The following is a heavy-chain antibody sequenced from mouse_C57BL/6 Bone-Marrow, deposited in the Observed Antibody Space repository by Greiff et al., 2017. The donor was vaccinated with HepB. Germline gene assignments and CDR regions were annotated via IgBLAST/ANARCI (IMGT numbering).Heavy chain of an antibody. J-gene: IGHJ3*01. CDR3: ARKPLYDGYYSWFAY. V-gene: IGHV1-55*01. Sequence: VQLQQPGAELVKPGASVKMSCKASGYTFTSYWITWVKQRPGQGLEWIGDIYPGSGSTNYNEKFKSKATLTVDTSSSTAYMQLSSLTSEDSAVYYCARKPLYDGYYSWFAYWGQGTLVTVSA. D-gene: IGHD2-3*01. CDR1: GYTFTSYW. CDR2: IYPGSGST.